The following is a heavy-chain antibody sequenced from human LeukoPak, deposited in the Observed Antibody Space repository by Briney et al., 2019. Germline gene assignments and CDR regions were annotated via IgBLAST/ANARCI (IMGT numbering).Heavy chain of an antibody. V-gene: IGHV3-21*01. D-gene: IGHD3-10*01. J-gene: IGHJ4*02. CDR2: ISSSSSYI. Sequence: GGSLRLSCAASGFTFSSYSMNWVRQAPGKGLEWVSSISSSSSYIYYADSVKGRFTISRDNAKNSLYLQMNSLRAEDTAVYYCARALRGDSAFDYWGQGTLVTVSS. CDR1: GFTFSSYS. CDR3: ARALRGDSAFDY.